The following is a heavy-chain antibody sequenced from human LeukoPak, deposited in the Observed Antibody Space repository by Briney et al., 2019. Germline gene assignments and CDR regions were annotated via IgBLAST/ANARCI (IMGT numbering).Heavy chain of an antibody. CDR2: IYYSGST. CDR1: GFTFSSYE. V-gene: IGHV4-59*05. Sequence: GSLRLSCAASGFTFSSYEMNWVCQAPGKGLEWIGSIYYSGSTYYNPSLKSRVTISVDTSKNQFSLKLSSVTAADTAVYYCASTRRGYSGYDYKNWFDPWGQGTLVTVSS. D-gene: IGHD5-12*01. CDR3: ASTRRGYSGYDYKNWFDP. J-gene: IGHJ5*02.